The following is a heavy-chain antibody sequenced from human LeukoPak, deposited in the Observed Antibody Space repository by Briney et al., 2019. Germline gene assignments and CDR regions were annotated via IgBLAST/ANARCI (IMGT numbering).Heavy chain of an antibody. CDR1: GFTFSSYA. V-gene: IGHV3-30*04. CDR2: ISYDGSNK. J-gene: IGHJ4*02. D-gene: IGHD3-10*01. CDR3: AREPPSGGITLSGN. Sequence: GGSLRLSCAASGFTFSSYAMHWVRQAPPKGRAGVAVISYDGSNKYYAVYVKGRFTISRDNSNSTLYLQMNSLRAEDTAVYYCAREPPSGGITLSGNWGQGTLVTVSS.